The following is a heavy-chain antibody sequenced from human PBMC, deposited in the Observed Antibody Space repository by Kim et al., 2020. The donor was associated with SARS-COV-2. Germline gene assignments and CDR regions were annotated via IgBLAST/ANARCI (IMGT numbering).Heavy chain of an antibody. V-gene: IGHV1-24*01. J-gene: IGHJ4*02. CDR2: FDPEDGET. Sequence: ASVKVSCKVSGYTLTELSMHWVRQAPGKGLEWMGGFDPEDGETIYAQKFQGRVTMTEDTSTDTAYMELSSLRSEDTAVYYCATFGVERPPRLYEVRYFYYWGQGTLVTVSS. D-gene: IGHD3-9*01. CDR3: ATFGVERPPRLYEVRYFYY. CDR1: GYTLTELS.